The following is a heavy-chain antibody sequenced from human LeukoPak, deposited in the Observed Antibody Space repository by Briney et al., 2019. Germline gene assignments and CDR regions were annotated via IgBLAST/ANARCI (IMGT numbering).Heavy chain of an antibody. CDR1: QFTFSSYW. D-gene: IGHD2-2*02. CDR2: IKQDGSEK. J-gene: IGHJ3*02. CDR3: AKAATKYCSSTSCYRGAFDI. V-gene: IGHV3-7*03. Sequence: PGGSLRLSCAASQFTFSSYWMNWVRQAPEKGLEWVANIKQDGSEKYYVDSVKGRFTISRDNAKNSLYLQMNSLRAEDTALYYCAKAATKYCSSTSCYRGAFDIWGQGTMVTVSS.